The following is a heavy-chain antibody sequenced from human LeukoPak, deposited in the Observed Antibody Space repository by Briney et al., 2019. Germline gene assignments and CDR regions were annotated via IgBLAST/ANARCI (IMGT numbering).Heavy chain of an antibody. CDR1: GGSISNRNSY. V-gene: IGHV4-39*01. CDR3: AGGYGNYSFPFDY. J-gene: IGHJ4*02. CDR2: IHYSGST. D-gene: IGHD4-11*01. Sequence: SETLSLTCTASGGSISNRNSYWGWIRQPPGKGLEWIGTIHYSGSTYYNPSLKSRVTVSPDTSKNQFSLKMSSVTAADTAVYYCAGGYGNYSFPFDYWGQGTLVTVSS.